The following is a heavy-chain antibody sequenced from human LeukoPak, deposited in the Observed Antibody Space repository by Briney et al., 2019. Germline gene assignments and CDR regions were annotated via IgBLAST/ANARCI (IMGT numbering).Heavy chain of an antibody. V-gene: IGHV3-30-3*01. J-gene: IGHJ5*02. D-gene: IGHD1-14*01. CDR3: AKDLRAKPVYWFDP. Sequence: GGSLRLSCAASGFTFSSYAMSWVRQAPGKGLEWVAVISYDGSNKYYADSVKGRFTISRDNSKNTLYLQVNSLRAEDTAVYYCAKDLRAKPVYWFDPWGQGTLVTVSS. CDR1: GFTFSSYA. CDR2: ISYDGSNK.